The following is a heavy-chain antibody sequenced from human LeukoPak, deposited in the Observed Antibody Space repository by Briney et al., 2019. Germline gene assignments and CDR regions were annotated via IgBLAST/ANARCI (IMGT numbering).Heavy chain of an antibody. Sequence: GGSLRLSCAASGFTFSSYWMHWVRQAPGKGLVWVSRINSDGSSTGYADSVKGRFTISRDNAKNTLYLQMNSLRAEDTAVYYCARDRVEYYDFWSGYLGPDWGQGTLVTVSS. J-gene: IGHJ4*02. CDR2: INSDGSST. CDR3: ARDRVEYYDFWSGYLGPD. CDR1: GFTFSSYW. V-gene: IGHV3-74*01. D-gene: IGHD3-3*01.